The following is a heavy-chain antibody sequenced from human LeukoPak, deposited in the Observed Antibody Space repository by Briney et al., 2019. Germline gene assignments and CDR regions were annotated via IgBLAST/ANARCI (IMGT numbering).Heavy chain of an antibody. Sequence: GGSLRLSCAASGFTFSSYAMHWVRQAPGKGLEYVSAISSNGGTTYYANSVKGRFTISRGNSKNTLYLQMGSLRAEDMAVYYCARDFYGSGTSHFDYWGQGTLVTVSS. CDR2: ISSNGGTT. CDR3: ARDFYGSGTSHFDY. CDR1: GFTFSSYA. D-gene: IGHD3-10*01. V-gene: IGHV3-64*01. J-gene: IGHJ4*02.